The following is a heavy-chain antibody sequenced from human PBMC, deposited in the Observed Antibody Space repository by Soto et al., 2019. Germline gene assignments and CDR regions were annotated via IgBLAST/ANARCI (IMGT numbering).Heavy chain of an antibody. J-gene: IGHJ5*02. CDR1: GGSISSGGYS. V-gene: IGHV4-30-2*01. D-gene: IGHD2-2*01. CDR3: AIVPDR. Sequence: SETLSLTCAVSGGSISSGGYSWSWIRQPPGKGLEWIGYIYHSGSTYYNPSLKSRVTISVDRSKNQFSLKLSSVTAADTAVYYSAIVPDRWGQGTLVTVSS. CDR2: IYHSGST.